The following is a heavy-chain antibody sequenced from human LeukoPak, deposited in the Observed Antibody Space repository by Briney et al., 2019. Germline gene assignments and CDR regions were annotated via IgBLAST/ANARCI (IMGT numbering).Heavy chain of an antibody. J-gene: IGHJ6*02. V-gene: IGHV4-61*02. D-gene: IGHD2-21*02. CDR3: ARGNCGGDCYNYYYYGMDV. CDR1: GGSISSGSYY. Sequence: SETLSLTCTVSGGSISSGSYYWSWIRQPAGKGLEWIGRINTSGSTNYNPSLKSRVTISVDTSKNQFSLKLSSVTAADTAVYYCARGNCGGDCYNYYYYGMDVWGQGTTVTVSS. CDR2: INTSGST.